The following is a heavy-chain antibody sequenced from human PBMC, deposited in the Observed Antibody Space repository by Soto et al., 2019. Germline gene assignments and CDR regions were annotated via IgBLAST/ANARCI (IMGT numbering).Heavy chain of an antibody. D-gene: IGHD1-26*01. Sequence: ASVKVSCKASGGTFSSYAISWVRQAPGQGLEWMGGIIPIFGTANYAQKFQGRVTITADESTSTAYMELSSLRSEDTAVYYCARDRVVGAPIFDYWGQGTLVTVSS. CDR1: GGTFSSYA. CDR2: IIPIFGTA. V-gene: IGHV1-69*13. J-gene: IGHJ4*02. CDR3: ARDRVVGAPIFDY.